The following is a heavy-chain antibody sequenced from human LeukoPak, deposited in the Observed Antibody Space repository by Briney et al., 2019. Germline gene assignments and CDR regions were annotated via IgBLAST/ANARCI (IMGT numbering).Heavy chain of an antibody. D-gene: IGHD2-8*01. CDR1: GFTFSSYA. CDR2: ISGSGGST. J-gene: IGHJ6*02. Sequence: GGSLRLSCAAFGFTFSSYAMSWVRQAPGKGLEWVSAISGSGGSTYYADSVKGRFTISRDNSKNTLYLQMNSLRAEDTAVYYCAKILYGDYYYGMDVWGQGTTVTVSS. CDR3: AKILYGDYYYGMDV. V-gene: IGHV3-23*01.